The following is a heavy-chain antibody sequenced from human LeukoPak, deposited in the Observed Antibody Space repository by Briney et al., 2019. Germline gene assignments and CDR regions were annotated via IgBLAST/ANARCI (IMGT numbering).Heavy chain of an antibody. V-gene: IGHV4-59*01. CDR3: ARGGNTYCSGGSCYSDFDY. CDR2: IYHSGST. Sequence: SETLSLTCTVSGGSISNYYWSWIRQPPRRGLEWIGYIYHSGSTNYNPSLKSRVTISVDMSKNPFSLKLSSVTAADTAVYYCARGGNTYCSGGSCYSDFDYWGQGSLVTVSS. CDR1: GGSISNYY. J-gene: IGHJ4*02. D-gene: IGHD2-15*01.